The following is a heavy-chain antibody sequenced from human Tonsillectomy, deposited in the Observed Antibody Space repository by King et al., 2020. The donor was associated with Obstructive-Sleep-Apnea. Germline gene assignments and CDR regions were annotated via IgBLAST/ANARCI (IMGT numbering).Heavy chain of an antibody. CDR1: GFTFSSYD. Sequence: VQLVESGGGLVQPGGSLRLSCAASGFTFSSYDMHWVRQATGKGLEWVSAIGTAGDTYYPGSVKGRCTISRENAKHSLYLQMNSLRAGDTAVYYCARAGYSGYADAFDIWGQGTMVTVSS. D-gene: IGHD5-12*01. CDR3: ARAGYSGYADAFDI. CDR2: IGTAGDT. J-gene: IGHJ3*02. V-gene: IGHV3-13*01.